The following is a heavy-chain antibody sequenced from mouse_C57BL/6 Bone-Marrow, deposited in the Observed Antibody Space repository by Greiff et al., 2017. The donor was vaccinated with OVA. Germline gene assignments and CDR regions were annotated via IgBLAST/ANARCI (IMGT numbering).Heavy chain of an antibody. V-gene: IGHV1-18*01. J-gene: IGHJ3*01. CDR2: INPNNGGT. CDR3: ASWGNYGSSLSWFAY. CDR1: GYTFTDYN. Sequence: EVQLQQSGPELVKPGASVKIPCKASGYTFTDYNMDWVKQSHGKSLEWIGDINPNNGGTIYNQKFKGKATLTVDKSSSTAYMELRSLTSEDTAVYYCASWGNYGSSLSWFAYWGQGTLVTVSA. D-gene: IGHD1-1*01.